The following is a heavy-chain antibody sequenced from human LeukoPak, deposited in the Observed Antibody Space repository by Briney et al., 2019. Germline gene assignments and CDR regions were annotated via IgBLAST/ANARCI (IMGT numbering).Heavy chain of an antibody. CDR3: ARYPYCSSTSCYYFDY. Sequence: SQTLSLTCTVSGGSISSGDYYWSWIRQPPGKGLEWIGYIYYSVSTYYNPSLKSRVTISVDTSKNQFSLKLRSVTAAHTAVYYCARYPYCSSTSCYYFDYWGQGTLVTVSS. J-gene: IGHJ4*02. V-gene: IGHV4-30-4*08. D-gene: IGHD2-2*01. CDR2: IYYSVST. CDR1: GGSISSGDYY.